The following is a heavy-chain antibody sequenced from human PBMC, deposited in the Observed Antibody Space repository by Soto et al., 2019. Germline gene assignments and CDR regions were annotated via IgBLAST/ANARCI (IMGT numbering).Heavy chain of an antibody. V-gene: IGHV1-18*01. CDR2: ISAYNGNT. CDR3: ARVRTWSGSHRWFDP. CDR1: GYTFTSYG. D-gene: IGHD3-3*01. J-gene: IGHJ5*02. Sequence: ASVKVSCKASGYTFTSYGISWVRQAPVQGLEWMGWISAYNGNTNYAQKLQGRVTMTTDTSTSTAYMELRSLRSDDTAVYYCARVRTWSGSHRWFDPWGQGTLVTVSS.